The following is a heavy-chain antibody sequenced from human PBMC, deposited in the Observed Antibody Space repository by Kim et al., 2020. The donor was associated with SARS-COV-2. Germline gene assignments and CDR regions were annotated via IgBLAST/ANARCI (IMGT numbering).Heavy chain of an antibody. CDR3: ARTGIAAG. D-gene: IGHD6-13*01. V-gene: IGHV3-11*01. J-gene: IGHJ4*02. CDR2: TI. Sequence: TIYYADSVNGRCTISRDHAKNSLYLQMNSLRAEDTAVYYCARTGIAAGWGQGTLVTVSS.